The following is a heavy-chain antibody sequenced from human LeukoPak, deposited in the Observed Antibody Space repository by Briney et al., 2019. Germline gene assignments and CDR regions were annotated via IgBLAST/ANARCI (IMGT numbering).Heavy chain of an antibody. D-gene: IGHD2-21*01. V-gene: IGHV3-15*01. J-gene: IGHJ4*02. CDR3: TTDIVVLDPGY. Sequence: GGSLRLSCAASGFTFSNAWTSWVRQAPGKGLEWVGRIKSKTDGGTTDYAAPVKGRFTISRDDSKNTLYLQMNSLKTEDTAVYYCTTDIVVLDPGYWGQGTLVTVSS. CDR2: IKSKTDGGTT. CDR1: GFTFSNAW.